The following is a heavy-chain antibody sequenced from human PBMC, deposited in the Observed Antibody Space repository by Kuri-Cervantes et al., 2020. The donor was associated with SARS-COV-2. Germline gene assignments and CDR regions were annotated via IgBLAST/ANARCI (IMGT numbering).Heavy chain of an antibody. CDR2: INHSGST. CDR1: GGSFSGYY. V-gene: IGHV4-34*01. J-gene: IGHJ4*02. Sequence: SETLSLTCAVYGGSFSGYYWSWIRQPPGKGLEWIEEINHSGSTNYNPSLKSRVTISVDTSKNQFSLKLSSVTAADTAVYYCARKMRRWLQLRAYCFDYWGQGTLVTVSS. D-gene: IGHD5-24*01. CDR3: ARKMRRWLQLRAYCFDY.